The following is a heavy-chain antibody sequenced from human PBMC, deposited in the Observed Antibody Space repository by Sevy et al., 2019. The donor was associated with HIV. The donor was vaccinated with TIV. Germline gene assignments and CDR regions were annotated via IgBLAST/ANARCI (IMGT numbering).Heavy chain of an antibody. J-gene: IGHJ1*01. CDR2: ISGSGGST. Sequence: GGSLRLSCAASGFTFSSYAMSWVRQAPGKGLEWVSAISGSGGSTDYADSVKGRFTISRDNSKNTLYLQMNSLRAEDTAVYYCAKDGVGYYYDSSGYYLNAEYFQHWGQGTLVTVSS. CDR3: AKDGVGYYYDSSGYYLNAEYFQH. CDR1: GFTFSSYA. V-gene: IGHV3-23*01. D-gene: IGHD3-22*01.